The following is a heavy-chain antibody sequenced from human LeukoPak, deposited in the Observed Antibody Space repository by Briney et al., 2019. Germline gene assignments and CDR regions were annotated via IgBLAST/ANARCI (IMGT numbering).Heavy chain of an antibody. CDR2: ISSSSSYI. D-gene: IGHD3-10*01. V-gene: IGHV3-21*01. Sequence: GGSLRLSCAASGFTFSSYSMNWVRQAPGKGLEWVSSISSSSSYIYYADSVKGRFTISGDNAKNSLYLQMNSLRAEDTAVYYCASDGYGSGSYFDYWGQGTLVTVPS. J-gene: IGHJ4*02. CDR1: GFTFSSYS. CDR3: ASDGYGSGSYFDY.